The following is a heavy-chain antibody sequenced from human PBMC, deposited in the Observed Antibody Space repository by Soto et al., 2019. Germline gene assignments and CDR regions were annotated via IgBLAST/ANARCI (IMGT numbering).Heavy chain of an antibody. D-gene: IGHD7-27*01. V-gene: IGHV4-59*11. Sequence: QVHLQESGPGLVKPSETLSLTCTVSGGSINNHYWSWIRQPPEKGLEWIGYIYYTGSTNYNPSLKSPVTMSVDTSKHQSSLNLTSLTAADTAIYYCARANWYSEYWGQGTLVTVSS. J-gene: IGHJ4*02. CDR3: ARANWYSEY. CDR2: IYYTGST. CDR1: GGSINNHY.